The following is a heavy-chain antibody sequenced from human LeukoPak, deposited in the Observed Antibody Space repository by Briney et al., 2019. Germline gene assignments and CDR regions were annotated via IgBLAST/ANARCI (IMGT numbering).Heavy chain of an antibody. CDR3: ATVDSSGYYREFDY. J-gene: IGHJ4*02. CDR1: GYTLTELS. CDR2: FDPEDGET. Sequence: ASVKVSCKVSGYTLTELSMHWVRQAPGKGLEWMGGFDPEDGETIYAQKFQGRVTMTEDTSTDTAYMELSNLRSEDTAVYYCATVDSSGYYREFDYWGQGTLVTVSS. V-gene: IGHV1-24*01. D-gene: IGHD3-22*01.